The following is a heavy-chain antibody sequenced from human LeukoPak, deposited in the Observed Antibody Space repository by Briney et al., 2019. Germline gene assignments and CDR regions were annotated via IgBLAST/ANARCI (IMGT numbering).Heavy chain of an antibody. Sequence: GGSLRLSCAASGFTVDSNYLSWVRQAPGKGLEWVSGIDESGGSIYYADSVKGRFTISRDNSKNTLDLQMNSLRAEDTAVYYCARDYGSRGSSSYPFDNWSQGTLVTVSP. V-gene: IGHV3-53*01. CDR1: GFTVDSNY. CDR2: IDESGGSI. CDR3: ARDYGSRGSSSYPFDN. D-gene: IGHD3-10*01. J-gene: IGHJ4*02.